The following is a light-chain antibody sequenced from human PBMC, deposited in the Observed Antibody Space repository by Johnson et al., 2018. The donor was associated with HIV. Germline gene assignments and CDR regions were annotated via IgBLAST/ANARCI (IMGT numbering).Light chain of an antibody. CDR3: GTGDSSLSAGV. V-gene: IGLV1-51*01. CDR2: DND. CDR1: SSNIGSNF. Sequence: QSVLTQPPSVSAAPGQKVTISCSGSSSNIGSNFVSWYQQLPGKAPKLLIYDNDKRPSGIPDRFSGSKSGTSATLGITGLQPGDEAYYYCGTGDSSLSAGVFGTGTKVTVL. J-gene: IGLJ1*01.